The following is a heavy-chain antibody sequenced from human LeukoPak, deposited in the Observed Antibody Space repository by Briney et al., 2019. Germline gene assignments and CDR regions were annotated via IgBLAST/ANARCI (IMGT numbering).Heavy chain of an antibody. V-gene: IGHV3-23*01. D-gene: IGHD3-3*02. J-gene: IGHJ5*02. CDR2: ISSSGSTT. CDR3: AKALLEGHLGQFDP. CDR1: GFTFSSYA. Sequence: PGGSLRLSCAASGFTFSSYAMNWVRQAPGKGLEWVSAISSSGSTTYYADSVRDRFTISRDNSKNTLSLQMNSLRAEDKAVYYCAKALLEGHLGQFDPWGQGTLVTVSS.